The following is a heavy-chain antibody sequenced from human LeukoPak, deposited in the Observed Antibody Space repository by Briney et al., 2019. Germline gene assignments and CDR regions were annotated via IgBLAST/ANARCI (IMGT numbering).Heavy chain of an antibody. V-gene: IGHV4-39*01. CDR3: AYSGSYGHLGY. J-gene: IGHJ4*02. CDR1: GGSISSNAYY. Sequence: SETLSLTCTVSGGSISSNAYYWAWIRQPPGTGLEWIGSIYSSVSTYYNPSLKSRVTISVDTSKNQFSLRLSSVTAADTALYYCAYSGSYGHLGYWGQGIPVTVSS. CDR2: IYSSVST. D-gene: IGHD1-26*01.